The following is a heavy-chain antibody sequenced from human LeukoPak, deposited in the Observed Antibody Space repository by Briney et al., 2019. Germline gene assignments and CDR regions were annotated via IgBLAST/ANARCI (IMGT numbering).Heavy chain of an antibody. CDR1: GYPFTSYY. Sequence: ASVTVSCKASGYPFTSYYMHWVRQAPGQGLAWMGRINTNDGSTNYAQKFQGRVTMTRDMSTSTVYMELSSLRSEDTAVYYCAREGYGSGTYLDYWGQGTLVTVSS. V-gene: IGHV1-46*01. J-gene: IGHJ4*02. D-gene: IGHD3-10*01. CDR3: AREGYGSGTYLDY. CDR2: INTNDGST.